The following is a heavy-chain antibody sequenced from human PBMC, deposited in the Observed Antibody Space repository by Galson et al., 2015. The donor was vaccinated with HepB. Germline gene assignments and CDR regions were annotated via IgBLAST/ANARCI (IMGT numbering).Heavy chain of an antibody. J-gene: IGHJ6*03. D-gene: IGHD3-16*01. CDR3: ARLGGGMTTSLYYYYYMDV. Sequence: QSGAEVKKPGGSLEISCKASGYSFTTHWIGWVRQMPGKGLEWMGIIFPGDSDTRYSPSFQGQVTMSVDKSISTAYLQWSSLKAADTAMYYCARLGGGMTTSLYYYYYMDVWGQGTTVTVSS. CDR2: IFPGDSDT. V-gene: IGHV5-51*03. CDR1: GYSFTTHW.